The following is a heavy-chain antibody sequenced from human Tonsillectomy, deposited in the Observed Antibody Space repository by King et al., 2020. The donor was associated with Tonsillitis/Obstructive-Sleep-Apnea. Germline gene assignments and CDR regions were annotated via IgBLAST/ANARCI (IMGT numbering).Heavy chain of an antibody. Sequence: VQLVQSGSELKKPGASVKVSCKASGYTFTRFAMNWVRQAPGQGLEWMGWINTNTGNPTYAQGLTGRSVFSLDTSVSTAYLQISSLKAEDPAVYYFARDSKDLDYYYYYMDVWGKGTTVTVSS. V-gene: IGHV7-4-1*02. D-gene: IGHD2-15*01. CDR2: INTNTGNP. CDR3: ARDSKDLDYYYYYMDV. CDR1: GYTFTRFA. J-gene: IGHJ6*03.